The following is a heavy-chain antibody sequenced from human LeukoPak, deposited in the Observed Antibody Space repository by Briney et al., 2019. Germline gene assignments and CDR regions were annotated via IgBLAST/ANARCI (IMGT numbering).Heavy chain of an antibody. Sequence: PGGSLRLSCAASGFTFSSYAMSWVRQAPGKGLEWVSAISGSGGSTYYADSVKGRFTISRDNSKNTLYLQMNSLRAEDTAVYYCAKPHKGGSGSSPFDYWGQGTLVTVSS. CDR1: GFTFSSYA. CDR2: ISGSGGST. V-gene: IGHV3-23*01. J-gene: IGHJ4*02. D-gene: IGHD3-10*01. CDR3: AKPHKGGSGSSPFDY.